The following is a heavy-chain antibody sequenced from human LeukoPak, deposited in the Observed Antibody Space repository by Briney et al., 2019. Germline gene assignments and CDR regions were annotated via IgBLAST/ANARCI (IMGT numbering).Heavy chain of an antibody. V-gene: IGHV3-74*01. J-gene: IGHJ4*02. Sequence: GGSLRLSCAASGFTFSSYWMHWIRQAPGKGLVWVSRIHSDGIGTSYADSVRGRFTISRDNAKNTVYLQMNSLRDEDTAVYSCARDYGDHGEYFDYWGQGTLVTVSS. CDR2: IHSDGIGT. CDR3: ARDYGDHGEYFDY. D-gene: IGHD4-17*01. CDR1: GFTFSSYW.